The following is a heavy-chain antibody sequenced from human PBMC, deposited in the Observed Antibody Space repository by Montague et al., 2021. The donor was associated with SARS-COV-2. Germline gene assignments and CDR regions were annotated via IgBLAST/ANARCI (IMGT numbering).Heavy chain of an antibody. CDR3: AREVPVDYDFWSGYPGNGDFDY. J-gene: IGHJ4*02. CDR2: IYYSGST. D-gene: IGHD3-3*01. Sequence: SETLSLTCTVSGGSISSSSYNWGWIRQPPGKGLEWIGSIYYSGSTYYTPSLKSRVTISVDTSKNQSSLKLSSVTAADTAVYYCAREVPVDYDFWSGYPGNGDFDYWGQGTLVTVSS. V-gene: IGHV4-39*02. CDR1: GGSISSSSYN.